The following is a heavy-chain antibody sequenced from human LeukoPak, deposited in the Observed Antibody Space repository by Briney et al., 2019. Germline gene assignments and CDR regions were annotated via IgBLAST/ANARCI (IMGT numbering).Heavy chain of an antibody. J-gene: IGHJ3*02. CDR3: AKLDRVIAVAGAFDI. Sequence: GGSLRLSCAASGFTFSSYAMSWVRQAPGKGLEWVSAISGSGGSTYYADSVKGRFTISRDNAKNSLYLQMNSLRAEDTAVYYCAKLDRVIAVAGAFDIWGQGTMVTVSS. CDR2: ISGSGGST. V-gene: IGHV3-23*01. CDR1: GFTFSSYA. D-gene: IGHD6-19*01.